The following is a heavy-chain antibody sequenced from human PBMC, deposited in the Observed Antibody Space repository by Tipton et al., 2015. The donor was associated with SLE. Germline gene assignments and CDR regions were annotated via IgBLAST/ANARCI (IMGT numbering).Heavy chain of an antibody. D-gene: IGHD6-13*01. J-gene: IGHJ4*02. V-gene: IGHV3-33*06. Sequence: RSLRLSCAASGFTFSSYGMHWVRQAPGKGLEWVAVIWYDGSNKYYADSVKGRFTISRDNSKNTLYLQMNSLRAEDTAVYYCAKDPVSTAAGQDYWGQGTLVTVSS. CDR2: IWYDGSNK. CDR3: AKDPVSTAAGQDY. CDR1: GFTFSSYG.